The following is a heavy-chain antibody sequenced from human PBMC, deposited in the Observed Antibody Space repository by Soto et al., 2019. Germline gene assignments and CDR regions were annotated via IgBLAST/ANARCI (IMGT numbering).Heavy chain of an antibody. Sequence: ASVKVSCKASGYTFTSYAMHWVRQAPGQRLEWMGWINAGNGNTKYSQKFQGRVTITRDTSASTAYMELSSLRSEDTAVYYCARDIVVVPAASLGMDVWGQGTTVTVSS. J-gene: IGHJ6*01. V-gene: IGHV1-3*01. D-gene: IGHD2-2*01. CDR3: ARDIVVVPAASLGMDV. CDR1: GYTFTSYA. CDR2: INAGNGNT.